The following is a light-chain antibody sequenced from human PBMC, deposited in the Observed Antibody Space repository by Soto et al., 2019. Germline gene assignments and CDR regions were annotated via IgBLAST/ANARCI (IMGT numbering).Light chain of an antibody. V-gene: IGLV2-14*03. Sequence: QSVLTQPASVSGSPGQSITISCTGTSSDVGSYNYVSWYQHHPGKVPKLMNYDVSSRPSGVSNRFSGSKSGNTASLTISGLQTEDEADYYCSSYTTSETRVFGTGTKVTVL. J-gene: IGLJ1*01. CDR1: SSDVGSYNY. CDR2: DVS. CDR3: SSYTTSETRV.